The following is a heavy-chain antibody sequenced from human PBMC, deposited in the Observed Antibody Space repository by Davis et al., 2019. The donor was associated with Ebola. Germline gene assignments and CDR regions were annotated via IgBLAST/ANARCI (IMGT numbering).Heavy chain of an antibody. CDR1: GYTFTGYY. V-gene: IGHV1-69*08. J-gene: IGHJ6*04. CDR2: IIPILGTA. D-gene: IGHD3-10*01. CDR3: ATLWFGELLGMDV. Sequence: SVKVSCKASGYTFTGYYMHWVRQAPGQGLEWMGRIIPILGTANYAQKFQGRVTITADKSTSTAYMELSSLRSDDTAVYYCATLWFGELLGMDVWGKGTTVTVSS.